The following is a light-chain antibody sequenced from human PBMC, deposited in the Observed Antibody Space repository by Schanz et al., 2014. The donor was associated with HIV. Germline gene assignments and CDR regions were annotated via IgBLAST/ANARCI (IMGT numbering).Light chain of an antibody. J-gene: IGKJ1*01. CDR2: GAS. CDR1: ESVSSSL. CDR3: QQYNSWPRT. V-gene: IGKV3-20*01. Sequence: EIVLTQSPGTLSLSPGERATLSCRASESVSSSLLAWYQQKAGQAPRLLIFGASSRATGIPDRFSGSGSGTDFTLTISGLEPEDFAVYYCQQYNSWPRTFGQGTKVEIK.